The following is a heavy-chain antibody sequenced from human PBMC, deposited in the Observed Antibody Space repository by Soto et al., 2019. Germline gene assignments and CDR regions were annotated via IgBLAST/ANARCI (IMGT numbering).Heavy chain of an antibody. V-gene: IGHV3-73*01. J-gene: IGHJ5*02. CDR2: IRSKPNNYAK. Sequence: GGSLRLSCAASGFTFSGSAIHWVRQASGKGLEWVGRIRSKPNNYAKAYGASVKGRFTISRDDPKNTAYLQMNSLKTEDTAVYYCTRRWDYDFWSGSPDGFDPWGQGTLVTVS. CDR1: GFTFSGSA. D-gene: IGHD3-3*01. CDR3: TRRWDYDFWSGSPDGFDP.